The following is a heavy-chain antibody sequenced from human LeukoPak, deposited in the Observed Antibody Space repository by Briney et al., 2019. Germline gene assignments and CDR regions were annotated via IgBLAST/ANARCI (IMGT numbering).Heavy chain of an antibody. V-gene: IGHV4-30-2*01. CDR3: ARVPTYYYGSGSYWFDP. J-gene: IGHJ5*02. Sequence: SETLSLTCTVSGGSISRGGYSWSWIRQPPGKGLEWIGYIYHSGSTYYNPSLKSRVTISVDRSKNQFSLKLSSVTAADTAVYYCARVPTYYYGSGSYWFDPWGQGTLVTVSS. CDR1: GGSISRGGYS. D-gene: IGHD3-10*01. CDR2: IYHSGST.